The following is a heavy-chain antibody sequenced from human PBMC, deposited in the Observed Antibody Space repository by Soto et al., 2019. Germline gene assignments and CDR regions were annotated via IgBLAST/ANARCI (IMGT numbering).Heavy chain of an antibody. CDR2: FNPNSGDT. V-gene: IGHV1-2*02. CDR1: GYIFTAYP. Sequence: VASVKVSCKASGYIFTAYPMHWVRQAPGQGLEWVGWFNPNSGDTIYAQKFQGRVTLTGDTSISTAYMELYSLTSDDTAVYYCAREASAVISLDYWGQGTLVTVSS. CDR3: AREASAVISLDY. D-gene: IGHD6-19*01. J-gene: IGHJ4*02.